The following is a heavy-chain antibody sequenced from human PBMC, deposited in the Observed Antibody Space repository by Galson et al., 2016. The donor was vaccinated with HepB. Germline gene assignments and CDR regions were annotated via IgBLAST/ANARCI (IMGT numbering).Heavy chain of an antibody. Sequence: GSLRLSCAASGFTVSNNYIKWVRQAPGKGLEWVSLIYSGGETRYADSVKGRFTISRDSSKNTVYLQMNSLRAEDTAVYYCARDRHQLSRNIVVGLWGQGTLVIVSS. CDR2: IYSGGET. CDR1: GFTVSNNY. J-gene: IGHJ4*02. V-gene: IGHV3-53*01. D-gene: IGHD2-15*01. CDR3: ARDRHQLSRNIVVGL.